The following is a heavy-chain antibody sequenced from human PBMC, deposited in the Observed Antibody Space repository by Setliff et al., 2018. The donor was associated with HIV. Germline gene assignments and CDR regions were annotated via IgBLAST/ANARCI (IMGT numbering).Heavy chain of an antibody. V-gene: IGHV3-48*01. J-gene: IGHJ6*03. CDR3: ARDGGSSPSPVSDYYYYYMDV. CDR1: GFRINNYD. CDR2: ISSSRSTI. D-gene: IGHD1-26*01. Sequence: PGGSLRLSCAASGFRINNYDMNWVRQAPGKGLEWVSYISSSRSTIYYADSVKGRFTISRDNAKNSVYLQMNSLRAEDTAVYYCARDGGSSPSPVSDYYYYYMDVWGKGTTVTVSS.